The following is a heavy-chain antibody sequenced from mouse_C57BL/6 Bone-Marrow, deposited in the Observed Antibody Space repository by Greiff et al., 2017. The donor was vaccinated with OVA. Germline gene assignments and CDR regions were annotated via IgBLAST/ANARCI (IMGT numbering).Heavy chain of an antibody. D-gene: IGHD1-1*01. V-gene: IGHV5-4*01. CDR1: GFTFSSYA. CDR3: ARERGYYGSAY. Sequence: EVHLVESGGGLVKPGGSLKLSCAASGFTFSSYAMSWVRQTPEKRLEWVATISDGGSYTYYPDNVKGRFTISRDNAKNNLYLQMSHLKSEDTAMYYCARERGYYGSAYWGQGTLVTVSA. J-gene: IGHJ3*01. CDR2: ISDGGSYT.